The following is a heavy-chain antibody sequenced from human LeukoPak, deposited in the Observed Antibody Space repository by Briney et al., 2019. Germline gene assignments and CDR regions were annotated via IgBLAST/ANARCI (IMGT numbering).Heavy chain of an antibody. CDR2: ISSSSSSYI. V-gene: IGHV3-21*01. CDR3: ASIPSYDYSNYVYV. J-gene: IGHJ6*02. Sequence: PGGSLRLSCAASGFTFSSYSMNWVRQAPGKGLEWVSSISSSSSSYIYYADSVKGRFTISRDNAKNSLYLQMNSLRAEDTAVYYCASIPSYDYSNYVYVWGQGTTVTVSS. D-gene: IGHD4-11*01. CDR1: GFTFSSYS.